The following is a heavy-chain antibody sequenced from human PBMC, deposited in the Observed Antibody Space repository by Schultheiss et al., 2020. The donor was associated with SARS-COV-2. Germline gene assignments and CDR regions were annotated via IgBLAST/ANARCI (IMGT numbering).Heavy chain of an antibody. V-gene: IGHV3-23*01. Sequence: GGSLRLSCAASGFTFDDYAMHWVRQAPGKGLEWVSAISGSGGSTYYADSVKGRFTISRDNSKNTLYLQMNSLRAEDTAVYYCARSCSSTSCKDWYFDLWGRGTLVTVSS. J-gene: IGHJ2*01. D-gene: IGHD2-2*01. CDR3: ARSCSSTSCKDWYFDL. CDR1: GFTFDDYA. CDR2: ISGSGGST.